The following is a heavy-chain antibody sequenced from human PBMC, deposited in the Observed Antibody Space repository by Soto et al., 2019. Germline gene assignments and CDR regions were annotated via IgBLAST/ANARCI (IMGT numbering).Heavy chain of an antibody. CDR2: IYYSGST. V-gene: IGHV4-59*01. CDR1: GGSISSYY. J-gene: IGHJ4*02. D-gene: IGHD2-2*01. Sequence: QVQLQESGPGLVKPSETLSLTCTVSGGSISSYYWSWIRQPPGKGLEWIGYIYYSGSTNYNPSLKSRVTISVDTSKNQFSLKLSPVTAADTAVYYCARGIYQLLADYWGQGTLVTVSS. CDR3: ARGIYQLLADY.